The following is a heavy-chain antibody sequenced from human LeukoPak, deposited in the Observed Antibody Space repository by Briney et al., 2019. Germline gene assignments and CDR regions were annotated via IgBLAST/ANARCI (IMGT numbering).Heavy chain of an antibody. J-gene: IGHJ6*03. D-gene: IGHD2-2*01. CDR3: ARETPDIVVVPAAVFYYYYYMDV. CDR1: GGSISSGGYY. Sequence: SQTLSLTCTVSGGSISSGGYYWSWLRQHPGKGLEWIGYIYYSGSPYYNPSLKSRVTISVDTSKNQFSLKLSSVTAADTAVYYCARETPDIVVVPAAVFYYYYYMDVWGKGTTVTVSS. CDR2: IYYSGSP. V-gene: IGHV4-31*03.